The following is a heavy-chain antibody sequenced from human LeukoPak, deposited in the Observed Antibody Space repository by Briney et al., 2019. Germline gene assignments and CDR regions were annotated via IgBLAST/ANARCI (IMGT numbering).Heavy chain of an antibody. J-gene: IGHJ4*02. D-gene: IGHD3-3*01. CDR2: ISGSGGST. CDR3: AKSMEWLLFLSHFDY. V-gene: IGHV3-23*01. Sequence: GGSLRLSCAASGFTFSSYAMSWVRQAPGKGLEWVSAISGSGGSTYYADFVKGRFTISRDNSKNTLYLQMNSLRAEDTAVYYCAKSMEWLLFLSHFDYWGQGTLVTVSS. CDR1: GFTFSSYA.